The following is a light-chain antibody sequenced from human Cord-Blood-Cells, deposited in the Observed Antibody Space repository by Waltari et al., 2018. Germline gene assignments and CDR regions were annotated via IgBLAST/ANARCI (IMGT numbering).Light chain of an antibody. J-gene: IGKJ1*01. Sequence: DIQMTQSPSSLSASVGDRVTITCRASQSISSYLNWYQQKPGNAPKLLIYAASSLQSGVPSSFSGSGSGTDFTLTISSRQPEEFATYYCQQSYSTPPWTFGQGTKVEIK. CDR1: QSISSY. CDR3: QQSYSTPPWT. V-gene: IGKV1-39*01. CDR2: AAS.